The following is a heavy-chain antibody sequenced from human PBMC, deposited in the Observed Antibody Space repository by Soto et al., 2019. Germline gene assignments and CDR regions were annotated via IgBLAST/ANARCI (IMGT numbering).Heavy chain of an antibody. V-gene: IGHV1-69*13. CDR3: ASGIQLWLRRINNGYSG. J-gene: IGHJ4*02. D-gene: IGHD5-18*01. CDR2: ITPMFGTA. CDR1: GGTFSTYA. Sequence: SVKVSCKARGGTFSTYAISWVRQAPGQGLEWMGGITPMFGTANYAQRFQDRVTITADESTNTVYMELSSLRSEDTAVYFCASGIQLWLRRINNGYSGWGQGTLVTVSS.